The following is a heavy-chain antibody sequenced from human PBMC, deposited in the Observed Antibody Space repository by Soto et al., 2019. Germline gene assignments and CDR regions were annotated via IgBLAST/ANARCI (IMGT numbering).Heavy chain of an antibody. CDR2: IKSKTDGGTT. D-gene: IGHD3-9*01. V-gene: IGHV3-15*01. CDR3: TTDLMGEDFDWLTPRPEDHDAFDI. CDR1: GFTFSNAW. Sequence: PGGSLRLSCAASGFTFSNAWMSWVRQAPGKGLEWVGRIKSKTDGGTTDYAAPVKGRFTISRDDSKNTLYLQMNSLKTEDTAVYYCTTDLMGEDFDWLTPRPEDHDAFDIWGQGTMVTVSS. J-gene: IGHJ3*02.